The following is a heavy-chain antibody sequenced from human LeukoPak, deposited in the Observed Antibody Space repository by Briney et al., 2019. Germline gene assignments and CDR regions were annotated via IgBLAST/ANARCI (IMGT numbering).Heavy chain of an antibody. CDR2: IYSGGST. CDR1: GFTVSSNY. J-gene: IGHJ6*03. D-gene: IGHD1-26*01. Sequence: GGSLRLSCAASGFTVSSNYMSWVRQAPGKGLEWVSVIYSGGSTYYADSVKGRFTISRDNSKNTLYLQMNSLRAEDTAVYYCARVIGGSLQFNYYYYMDVWGKGTTITVSS. CDR3: ARVIGGSLQFNYYYYMDV. V-gene: IGHV3-53*01.